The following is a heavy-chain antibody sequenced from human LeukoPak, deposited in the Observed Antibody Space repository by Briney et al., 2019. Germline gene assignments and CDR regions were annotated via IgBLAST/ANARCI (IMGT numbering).Heavy chain of an antibody. D-gene: IGHD5-18*01. CDR1: GYTFTGYY. V-gene: IGHV1-2*06. J-gene: IGHJ4*02. CDR3: ARARPVDTAVVPGYYFDY. Sequence: GASVKVSCKASGYTFTGYYIHWVRQAPGQGLEWMGRINPSSGVTNYAQKLQGRVTMTTDTSTSTAYMELRSLRSDDTAVYYCARARPVDTAVVPGYYFDYWGQGTLVTVSS. CDR2: INPSSGVT.